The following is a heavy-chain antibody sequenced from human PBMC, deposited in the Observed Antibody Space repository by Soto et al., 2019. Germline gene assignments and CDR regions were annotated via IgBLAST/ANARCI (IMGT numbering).Heavy chain of an antibody. D-gene: IGHD2-8*01. CDR1: GYTFSRYG. V-gene: IGHV1-18*01. CDR3: AKNGQPPYYYYGLDV. Sequence: AXXKVSCRASGYTFSRYGISWLRQGPGQGLEWMGWISGYNGDTNYAQKFQGRVTMTIDTSTTTAYMELRGLTSDDTAIYYCAKNGQPPYYYYGLDVWGQGTTVTVS. J-gene: IGHJ6*02. CDR2: ISGYNGDT.